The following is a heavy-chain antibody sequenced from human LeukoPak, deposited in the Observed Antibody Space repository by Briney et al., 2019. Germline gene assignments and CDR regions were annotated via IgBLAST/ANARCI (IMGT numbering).Heavy chain of an antibody. D-gene: IGHD3-3*01. J-gene: IGHJ4*02. CDR1: GGTFSSYA. V-gene: IGHV1-69*13. CDR3: ARDEGRKRYDFWSGHLSEFDY. CDR2: IIPIFGTA. Sequence: SVKVSCKASGGTFSSYAISWVRQAPGQGLEWMGGIIPIFGTANYAQKFQGRVTITAGESTSTAYMELSSLRSEDTAVYYCARDEGRKRYDFWSGHLSEFDYWGQGTLVTVSS.